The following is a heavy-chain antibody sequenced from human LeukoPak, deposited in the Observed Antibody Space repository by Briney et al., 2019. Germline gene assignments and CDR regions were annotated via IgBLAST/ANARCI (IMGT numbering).Heavy chain of an antibody. CDR1: GFTFSSYA. CDR3: ARGDFITMVRGVIPTRYYYCMDV. J-gene: IGHJ6*02. CDR2: ISGIGGST. V-gene: IGHV3-23*01. Sequence: GGSLRLSCAASGFTFSSYAMSWVRQAPGKGLEWGPGISGIGGSTYYADSVKGRFTISRGNSKNTLYLQMNSLRAEDTAVYYCARGDFITMVRGVIPTRYYYCMDVWGQGTTVTVSS. D-gene: IGHD3-10*01.